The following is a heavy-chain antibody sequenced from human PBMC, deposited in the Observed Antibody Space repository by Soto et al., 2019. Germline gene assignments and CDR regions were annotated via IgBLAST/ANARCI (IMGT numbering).Heavy chain of an antibody. V-gene: IGHV1-46*01. J-gene: IGHJ5*02. CDR1: GYTFTSYY. CDR3: AREGGDNWFDP. D-gene: IGHD3-16*01. Sequence: QVQLVQSGAEVKKPGASVKVSCKASGYTFTSYYMHWVRQAPGQGLEWMGIINPSGGSTSYAQKFQGRVTMTRDTSTSTVYMELSSLRSEDTGVYYCAREGGDNWFDPWGQGTLVTVSS. CDR2: INPSGGST.